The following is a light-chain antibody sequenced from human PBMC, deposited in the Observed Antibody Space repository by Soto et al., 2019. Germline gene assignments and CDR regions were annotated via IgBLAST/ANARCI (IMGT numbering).Light chain of an antibody. Sequence: EIVMTQSPGTLSLSPGERATISCRASQVIGSRYSAWYQQKPGQAPRVLIYDASDRATGIPARFSGSGSGTDFTLTISSLEPEDFAVYYCQRRGDWPLYSFGQGTKLEIK. V-gene: IGKV3-11*01. J-gene: IGKJ2*03. CDR2: DAS. CDR1: QVIGSRY. CDR3: QRRGDWPLYS.